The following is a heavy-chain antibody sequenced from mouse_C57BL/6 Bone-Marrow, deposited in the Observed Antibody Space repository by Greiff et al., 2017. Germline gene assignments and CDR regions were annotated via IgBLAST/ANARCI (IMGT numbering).Heavy chain of an antibody. V-gene: IGHV1-19*01. CDR1: GYTFTDYY. D-gene: IGHD3-3*01. CDR3: AREGWAAMDY. Sequence: EVKVVESGPVLVKPGASVKMSCKASGYTFTDYYMNWVKQSHGKSLEWIGVINPYNGGTSYNQKFKGKATLTVDKSSSTAYMELNSLTSEDSAVYYCAREGWAAMDYWGQGTSVTVSS. CDR2: INPYNGGT. J-gene: IGHJ4*01.